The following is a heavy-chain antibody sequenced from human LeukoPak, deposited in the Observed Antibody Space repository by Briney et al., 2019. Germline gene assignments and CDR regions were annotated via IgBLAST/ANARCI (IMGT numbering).Heavy chain of an antibody. J-gene: IGHJ4*02. Sequence: KPSETLSLTCTVSGGSISSSSYYWGWIRQPPGKGLEWIGEINHSGSTNYNPSLKSRVTISVDTSKNQFSLKLSSVTAADTAVYYCARGGLPDYYDSSGYYYGGTYYFDYWGQGTLVTVSS. CDR2: INHSGST. D-gene: IGHD3-22*01. CDR3: ARGGLPDYYDSSGYYYGGTYYFDY. CDR1: GGSISSSSYY. V-gene: IGHV4-39*07.